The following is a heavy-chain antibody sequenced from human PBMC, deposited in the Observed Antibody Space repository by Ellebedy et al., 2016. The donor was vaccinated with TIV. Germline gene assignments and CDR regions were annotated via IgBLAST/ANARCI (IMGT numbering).Heavy chain of an antibody. D-gene: IGHD3-10*01. Sequence: ASVKVSXKASSYTFTSYGISWVRQAPGQGLEWMGWISAYNGNTNYAQKLQGRVTMTTDTSTSTAYMELRSLRSDDTAVYYCAREGTPFGRITMVRGVTNFDYWGQGTLVTVSA. J-gene: IGHJ4*02. CDR3: AREGTPFGRITMVRGVTNFDY. V-gene: IGHV1-18*01. CDR1: SYTFTSYG. CDR2: ISAYNGNT.